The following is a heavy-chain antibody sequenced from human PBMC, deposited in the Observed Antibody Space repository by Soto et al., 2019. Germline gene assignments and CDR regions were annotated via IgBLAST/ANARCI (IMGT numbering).Heavy chain of an antibody. CDR3: ARVFRAPRWFDP. V-gene: IGHV4-30-4*01. CDR1: GGSISSGDYY. CDR2: IYYSGST. J-gene: IGHJ5*02. Sequence: SETLSLTCTVSGGSISSGDYYWSWIRQPPGKGLEWIGYIYYSGSTYYNPSLKSRVTISVDTSKNQFSLKLSSVTAADTSVYYCARVFRAPRWFDPWGQGTLVTVSS.